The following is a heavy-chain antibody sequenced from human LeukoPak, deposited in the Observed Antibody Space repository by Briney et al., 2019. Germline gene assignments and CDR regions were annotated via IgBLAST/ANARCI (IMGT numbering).Heavy chain of an antibody. CDR3: ARGPTRYYDSSGYHTLHGMDV. J-gene: IGHJ6*02. V-gene: IGHV1-69*04. D-gene: IGHD3-22*01. Sequence: ASVKVSCKASGGTFSSYAISWVRQAPGQGLEWMGRIIPILGIANYAQKSQGRVTITADKSTSTAYMELSSLRSEDTAVYYCARGPTRYYDSSGYHTLHGMDVWGQETTVTVSS. CDR1: GGTFSSYA. CDR2: IIPILGIA.